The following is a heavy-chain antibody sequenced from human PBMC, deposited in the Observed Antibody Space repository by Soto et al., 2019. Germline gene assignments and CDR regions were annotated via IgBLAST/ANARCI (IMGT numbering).Heavy chain of an antibody. CDR2: IKRKTDGGTT. D-gene: IGHD1-26*01. CDR3: FHEGSGSYSTDF. CDR1: GLTFSNAH. J-gene: IGHJ4*02. V-gene: IGHV3-15*07. Sequence: PGGSLILSCAASGLTFSNAHMNWVRQAPGKGLEWVGRIKRKTDGGTTDYAAPVKGRFTISRDDSKNTLFLQMNSLKTEDTAVYYCFHEGSGSYSTDFWGPGTPVTVSS.